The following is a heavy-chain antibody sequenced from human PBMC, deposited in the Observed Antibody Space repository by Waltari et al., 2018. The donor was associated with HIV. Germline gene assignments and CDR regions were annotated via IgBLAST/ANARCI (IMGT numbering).Heavy chain of an antibody. V-gene: IGHV3-20*04. CDR1: GYTFDDIG. J-gene: IGHJ5*01. CDR2: INFNGYST. D-gene: IGHD6-13*01. CDR3: VRGFREGHESSWFLMWFES. Sequence: VQLVESGVQVIRPGGTLRVYCAASGYTFDDIGRNAVGQVPGKGLEWVCGINFNGYSTGWSDSGVGRFTIARDNARKALHLQMHSLRVDDTAIYYCVRGFREGHESSWFLMWFESWGPGTPVIVST.